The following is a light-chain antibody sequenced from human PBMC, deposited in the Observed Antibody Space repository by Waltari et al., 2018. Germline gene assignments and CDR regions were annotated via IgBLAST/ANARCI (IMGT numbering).Light chain of an antibody. J-gene: IGLJ1*01. Sequence: QSALTQPASVFGSPGQSITISCTGTISDVGGCKYVSCYQQHPGKAPKVMIYDVSNRPSGVSNRFSGSKSGNTASLTISGLQAEDEADYYCSSSSGTLGVFGTGTKVTVL. V-gene: IGLV2-14*01. CDR1: ISDVGGCKY. CDR2: DVS. CDR3: SSSSGTLGV.